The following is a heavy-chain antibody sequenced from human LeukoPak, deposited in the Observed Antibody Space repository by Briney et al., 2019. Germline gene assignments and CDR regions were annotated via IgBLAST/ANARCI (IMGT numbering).Heavy chain of an antibody. CDR2: ISSSSSYI. V-gene: IGHV3-21*01. D-gene: IGHD3-3*01. Sequence: GGSLRLSCAASGFTFSSYSMNWVRQAPGKGLEWVSSISSSSSYIYYADSVKGRFTISRDNAKSSLYLQMNSLRAEDTAVYYCARETDFWSGYYRSHYFDYWGQGTLVTVSS. CDR3: ARETDFWSGYYRSHYFDY. CDR1: GFTFSSYS. J-gene: IGHJ4*02.